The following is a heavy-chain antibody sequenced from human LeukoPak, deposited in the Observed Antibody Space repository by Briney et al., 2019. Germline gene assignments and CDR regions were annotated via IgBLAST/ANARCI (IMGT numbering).Heavy chain of an antibody. D-gene: IGHD6-6*01. J-gene: IGHJ4*02. Sequence: GESLRLSCAASGFAFNTYSMNWVRQAPGKGLEWVSFIFSSSTYIYYTDSVKGRFTISRDNARNSLYLQMNSLRAEDTAVYYCARDLWGYSSSDNFDYWGQGTLVTVSS. CDR1: GFAFNTYS. CDR2: IFSSSTYI. CDR3: ARDLWGYSSSDNFDY. V-gene: IGHV3-21*01.